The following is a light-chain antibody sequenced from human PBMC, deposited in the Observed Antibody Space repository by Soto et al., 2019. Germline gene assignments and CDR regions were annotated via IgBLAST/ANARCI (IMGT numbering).Light chain of an antibody. CDR3: QKYNNWWT. CDR1: QSVSSN. Sequence: EVVMTQSPATLSVSPGERATLSCRASQSVSSNLAWFQQKPGQAPRLLIYDASTRATGIPARFSGSGSGTEFTLIISSLQSEDFAFYYCQKYNNWWTFGQGTKVNIK. V-gene: IGKV3-15*01. J-gene: IGKJ1*01. CDR2: DAS.